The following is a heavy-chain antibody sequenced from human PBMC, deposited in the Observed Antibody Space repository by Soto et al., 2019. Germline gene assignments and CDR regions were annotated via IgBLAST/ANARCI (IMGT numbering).Heavy chain of an antibody. CDR3: ARDPAP. CDR1: GGSITRGGYY. V-gene: IGHV4-31*03. CDR2: IYNSGTT. J-gene: IGHJ5*02. Sequence: SETLSLTCTVSGGSITRGGYYWSWVRQHPGKGLEWIGYIYNSGTTYYNPSLKSRVTISVDTSKNQFSLKLTSVTAADTAVYYCARDPAPWGQGTLVTVSS.